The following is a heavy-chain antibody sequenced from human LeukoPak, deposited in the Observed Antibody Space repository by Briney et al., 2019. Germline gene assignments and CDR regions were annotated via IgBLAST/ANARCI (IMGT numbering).Heavy chain of an antibody. V-gene: IGHV3-21*01. CDR1: GFTFSDYN. CDR3: ARDYGAEDDAEYFQH. D-gene: IGHD3-10*01. J-gene: IGHJ1*01. Sequence: GGSLRLSCATSGFTFSDYNMNWVRQAPGKGLDWVSSISSSSSYMYYGNSVKGRFTVSRDNAKNSLYLQMNSLRAEDTAVYYCARDYGAEDDAEYFQHWGQGTLVIVSS. CDR2: ISSSSSYM.